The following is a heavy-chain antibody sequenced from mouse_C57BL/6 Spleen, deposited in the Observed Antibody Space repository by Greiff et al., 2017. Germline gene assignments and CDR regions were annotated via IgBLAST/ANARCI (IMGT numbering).Heavy chain of an antibody. J-gene: IGHJ4*01. Sequence: VQLQQPGAELVKPGASVKMSCKASGYTFTSYWITWVKQRPGQGLEWIGDIYPGSGSTNYTEKFKSKATLTVDTSSSTAYMQLSSLTSEDSAVYYCARSGGNYDAMDYWGQGTSVTVSS. D-gene: IGHD2-1*01. V-gene: IGHV1-55*01. CDR2: IYPGSGST. CDR3: ARSGGNYDAMDY. CDR1: GYTFTSYW.